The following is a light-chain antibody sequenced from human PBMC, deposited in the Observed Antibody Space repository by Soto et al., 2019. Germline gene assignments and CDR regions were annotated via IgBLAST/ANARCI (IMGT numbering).Light chain of an antibody. V-gene: IGKV1-5*01. CDR3: QQYNSYPWT. CDR2: DAS. CDR1: QRISSW. Sequence: DIQMTQSPSNLSASVGDKVTITCRASQRISSWLAWYQQKPGKAPKLLIYDASSLESGVPSRFSGSGSGTEFTLTISSLQPDDFATYYCQQYNSYPWTFGQGTKVDIK. J-gene: IGKJ1*01.